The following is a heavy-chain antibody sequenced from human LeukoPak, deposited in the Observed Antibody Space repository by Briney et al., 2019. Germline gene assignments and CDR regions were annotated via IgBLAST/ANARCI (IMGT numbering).Heavy chain of an antibody. CDR1: GFTFSSYA. J-gene: IGHJ4*02. CDR3: AKGTYDSRGHFDY. Sequence: GGSLRLSCAASGFTFSSYAMTWVRQAPGKGLEWVSGISGSGSNTYYADSVEGRFTISRDNSKNTLYLQMNSLRAEDTAAYYCAKGTYDSRGHFDYWGQGTLVTSAS. CDR2: ISGSGSNT. V-gene: IGHV3-23*01. D-gene: IGHD3-22*01.